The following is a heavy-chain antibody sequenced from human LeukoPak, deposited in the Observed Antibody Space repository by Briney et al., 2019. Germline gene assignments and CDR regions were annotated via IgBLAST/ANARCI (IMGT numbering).Heavy chain of an antibody. V-gene: IGHV1-18*01. Sequence: GASVKVSCKASGYNFTNYDISWARQAPGQGLEWMGWISPYNGNTNYAQKVQGRVTMTTDTSKTAYMELRSLRSDDTAVYYCARGGLVGVYNWFDPWGQGTLVTVSS. CDR1: GYNFTNYD. D-gene: IGHD1-26*01. J-gene: IGHJ5*02. CDR3: ARGGLVGVYNWFDP. CDR2: ISPYNGNT.